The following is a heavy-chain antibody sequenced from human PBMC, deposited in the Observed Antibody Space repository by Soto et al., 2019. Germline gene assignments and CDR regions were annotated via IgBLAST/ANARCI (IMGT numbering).Heavy chain of an antibody. CDR3: GRGSWGQLLFDH. CDR1: GYTFTSYG. J-gene: IGHJ4*02. CDR2: ISAYNGNT. D-gene: IGHD1-26*01. V-gene: IGHV1-18*01. Sequence: QVQLVQSGAEVKKPGASVKVSCKASGYTFTSYGISWLRQAPGQGLEWMGWISAYNGNTKYAQKLQGRVTMTTDTTKRTAYKELRSLRSDDTAVYYCGRGSWGQLLFDHWRQGPLVTVSS.